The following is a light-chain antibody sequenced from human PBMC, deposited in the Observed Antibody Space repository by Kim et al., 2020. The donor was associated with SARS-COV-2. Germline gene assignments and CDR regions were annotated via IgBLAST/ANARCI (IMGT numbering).Light chain of an antibody. J-gene: IGKJ2*01. V-gene: IGKV3-20*01. CDR1: QSVSSSY. CDR3: QQYGSSPPYT. Sequence: SPGERATLSCRASQSVSSSYLAWYQLKPGQAPRLLIYGASSSATGIPDRFSGSGSGTDFTLTISRLEPEDFAVYYCQQYGSSPPYTFGQGTKLEI. CDR2: GAS.